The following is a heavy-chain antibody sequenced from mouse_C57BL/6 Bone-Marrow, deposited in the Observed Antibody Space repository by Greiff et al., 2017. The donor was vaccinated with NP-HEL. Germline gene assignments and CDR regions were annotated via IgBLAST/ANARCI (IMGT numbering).Heavy chain of an antibody. CDR1: GYSITSGYY. Sequence: EVQLQESGPGLVKPSQSLSLTCSVTGYSITSGYYWNWIRRFPGNKLEWVGSISYDGSNNYSPSLKNRISITRDTSTNQFFLKLNSVTAEDTATDYCARAYGNYLDYGGQGTTLTVTS. D-gene: IGHD2-10*02. CDR3: ARAYGNYLDY. CDR2: ISYDGSN. J-gene: IGHJ2*01. V-gene: IGHV3-6*01.